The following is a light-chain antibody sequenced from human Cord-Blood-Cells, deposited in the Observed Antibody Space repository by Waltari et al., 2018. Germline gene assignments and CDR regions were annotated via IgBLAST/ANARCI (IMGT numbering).Light chain of an antibody. CDR3: QSYDSSLSGWV. CDR2: GNT. V-gene: IGLV1-40*01. J-gene: IGLJ3*02. Sequence: QSVLTQPPSVSGAPGQRVTISCTGSSSNIGAGYDVHWYQQLPGTAPKLLIYGNTNRPAGVPARGSGPKSGTSASLAITGLRAGDEADYDCQSYDSSLSGWVFGGGTKLTVL. CDR1: SSNIGAGYD.